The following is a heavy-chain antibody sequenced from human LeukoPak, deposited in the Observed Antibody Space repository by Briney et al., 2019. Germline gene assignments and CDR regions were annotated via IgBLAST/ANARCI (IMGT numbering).Heavy chain of an antibody. D-gene: IGHD3-22*01. CDR2: MNPNRANT. J-gene: IGHJ4*02. CDR1: GYSFTSYD. V-gene: IGHV1-8*01. Sequence: ASVKVSCKASGYSFTSYDLNWMRQATRQGLEWMGWMNPNRANTGYAQKFQGRVTMTMNTSISTAYMELSSLRSEDTAMYYCARASQRVVNNDYWGQGTLVTVSS. CDR3: ARASQRVVNNDY.